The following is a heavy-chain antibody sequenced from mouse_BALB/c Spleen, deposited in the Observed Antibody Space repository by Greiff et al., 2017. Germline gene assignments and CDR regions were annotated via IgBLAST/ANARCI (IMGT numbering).Heavy chain of an antibody. CDR2: IWGDGST. CDR3: ARVVITTDWYFDV. V-gene: IGHV2-6-7*01. J-gene: IGHJ1*01. D-gene: IGHD1-2*01. Sequence: QVQLQQSGPGLVAPSQSLSITCTVSGFSLTGYGVNWVRQPPGKGLEWLGMIWGDGSTDYNSALKSRLSISKDNSKSQVFLKMNSLQTDDTARYYCARVVITTDWYFDVWGAGTTVTVSS. CDR1: GFSLTGYG.